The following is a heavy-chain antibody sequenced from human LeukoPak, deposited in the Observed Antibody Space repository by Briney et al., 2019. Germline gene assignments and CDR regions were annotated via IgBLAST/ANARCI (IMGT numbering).Heavy chain of an antibody. CDR1: GFTFNNYN. D-gene: IGHD2-15*01. V-gene: IGHV3-21*01. J-gene: IGHJ5*02. Sequence: GGSLRLSCAASGFTFNNYNMNWVRQAPGKGLEWVSSISGSSSYMYYADSIKGRFTISRDNAKNSLYLRMNNLRAEDTAVYYCAAYCVGGSCYRYSYDPWGQGTLVTVSS. CDR2: ISGSSSYM. CDR3: AAYCVGGSCYRYSYDP.